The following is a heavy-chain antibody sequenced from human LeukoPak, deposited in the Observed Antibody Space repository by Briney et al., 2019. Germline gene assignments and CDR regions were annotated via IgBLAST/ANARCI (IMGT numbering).Heavy chain of an antibody. V-gene: IGHV3-53*01. J-gene: IGHJ4*02. CDR1: GFTVRSNY. CDR2: IYSSGST. Sequence: PGRSLRLSCAASGFTVRSNYMSWVRQAPGKGLEWVSVIYSSGSTYYADSVKGRFTISRDNAKNTLYLQMNSLRAEDTAVYYCARPGYSSGWYYYFDYWGQGTLVTVSS. CDR3: ARPGYSSGWYYYFDY. D-gene: IGHD6-19*01.